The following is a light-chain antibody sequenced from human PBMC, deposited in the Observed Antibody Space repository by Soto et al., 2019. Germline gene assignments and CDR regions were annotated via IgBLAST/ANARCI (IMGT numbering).Light chain of an antibody. Sequence: DIQMTQSPSSVSASVGDRVTITCRASQGISTWLAWYQQRPGRAPKVLIYAASSLQSGVPSRFRGSGSGTHFTPPSTTRQLEDFATSFGKKTESSPPTSAKGQRLRLN. CDR1: QGISTW. CDR2: AAS. V-gene: IGKV1-12*01. CDR3: KKTESSPPT. J-gene: IGKJ5*01.